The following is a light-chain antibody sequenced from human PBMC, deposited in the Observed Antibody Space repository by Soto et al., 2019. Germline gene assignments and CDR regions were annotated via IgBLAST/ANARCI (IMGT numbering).Light chain of an antibody. CDR3: QHYNSYSWT. V-gene: IGKV1-5*03. J-gene: IGKJ1*01. CDR2: KAS. CDR1: QTISSW. Sequence: DIQMTQSPSTLSGSAGDRVTITCRASQTISSWLAWYQQKPGKAPKLLIYKASTLKSGVPSRFSGSGSGTEFTLTISSLQPDDFATYYCQHYNSYSWTFGQGTKVDIK.